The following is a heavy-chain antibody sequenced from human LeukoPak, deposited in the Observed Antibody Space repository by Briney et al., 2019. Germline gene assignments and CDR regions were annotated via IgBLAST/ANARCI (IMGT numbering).Heavy chain of an antibody. D-gene: IGHD1-26*01. CDR3: ARGSVGATIFGD. CDR1: GFTFSNFD. Sequence: GGSLRLSCAASGFTFSNFDIHWVRQASGKGLEWVGRIKPKTEGDATAYAASVQGRFTISGDDSKNTAYLQMNSLKTEDTAVYYCARGSVGATIFGDWGQGTLVTVSS. V-gene: IGHV3-73*01. CDR2: IKPKTEGDAT. J-gene: IGHJ4*02.